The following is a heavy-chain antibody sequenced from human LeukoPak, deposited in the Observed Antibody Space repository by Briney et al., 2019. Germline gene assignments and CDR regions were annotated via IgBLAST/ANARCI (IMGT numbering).Heavy chain of an antibody. CDR1: GGSSSGYY. J-gene: IGHJ4*02. CDR3: ARLNVLNNSVLHHFDR. D-gene: IGHD1/OR15-1a*01. CDR2: IYNTGTT. V-gene: IGHV4-4*09. Sequence: PSETLSLTCTVPGGSSSGYYWSWIRQPPGKGLEWIGIIYNTGTTNYNPSLKTRVTISVDTSKNHFSLKLNSVTAADTAVYYCARLNVLNNSVLHHFDRWGQGTLVTVSS.